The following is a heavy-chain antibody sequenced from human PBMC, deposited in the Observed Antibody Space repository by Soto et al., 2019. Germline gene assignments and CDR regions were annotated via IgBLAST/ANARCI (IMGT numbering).Heavy chain of an antibody. CDR2: IYYSGNT. CDR3: ARVVVTASYYCYAMDV. D-gene: IGHD2-15*01. CDR1: GGSISSGGYY. Sequence: QVQLQESGPGLVETSQTLSLICTVSGGSISSGGYYWSWIRQHPGKGLEWIAYIYYSGNTFYNPSLQSRVTISVDTSKNQFSLKLSSVTAADTAVYYCARVVVTASYYCYAMDVWGQGTTVTVSS. J-gene: IGHJ6*01. V-gene: IGHV4-31*03.